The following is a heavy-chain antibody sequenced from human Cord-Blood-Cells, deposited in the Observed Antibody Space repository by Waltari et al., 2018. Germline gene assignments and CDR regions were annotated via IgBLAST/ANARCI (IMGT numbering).Heavy chain of an antibody. V-gene: IGHV4-39*01. J-gene: IGHJ6*02. CDR1: GGSISSSSYY. CDR3: ARQRLGRGYYYYYGMDV. CDR2: IYYSGST. D-gene: IGHD6-19*01. Sequence: QLQLQESGPGLVKPSETLSLTCTVSGGSISSSSYYWGWIRPPTGKGLEWIGSIYYSGSTYYNPSLKSRVTISVDTSKNQFSLKLSSVTAADTAVYYCARQRLGRGYYYYYGMDVWGQGTTVTVSS.